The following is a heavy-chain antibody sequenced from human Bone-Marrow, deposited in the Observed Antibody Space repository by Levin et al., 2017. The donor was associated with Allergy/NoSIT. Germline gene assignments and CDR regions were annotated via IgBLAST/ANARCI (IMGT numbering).Heavy chain of an antibody. CDR2: IYYLGST. J-gene: IGHJ6*03. CDR3: ARADALSYYYMDV. CDR1: GGSIRNSGYY. Sequence: SQTLSLTCTVSGGSIRNSGYYWSWIRQSPGRGLEWIGYIYYLGSTFYHPSLKSRVTISVDTSNNQFSLRLRSVTAADTAIYYCARADALSYYYMDVWGRGTTVTVSS. V-gene: IGHV4-31*03.